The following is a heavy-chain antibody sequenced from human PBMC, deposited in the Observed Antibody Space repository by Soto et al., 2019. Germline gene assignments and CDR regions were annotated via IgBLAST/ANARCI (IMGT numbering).Heavy chain of an antibody. CDR1: GFTFSSYW. Sequence: EVQLVESGGGLVQPGGSLRLSCAASGFTFSSYWMHWVRQAPGEGLVWVSRINIDGTTTSYADSVKGRFSISRDNAKNTVYLQMNSLRAEDTAVYYCSTVASGYYGDWNYWGQGTLVTVSS. V-gene: IGHV3-74*01. CDR2: INIDGTTT. J-gene: IGHJ4*02. D-gene: IGHD2-21*01. CDR3: STVASGYYGDWNY.